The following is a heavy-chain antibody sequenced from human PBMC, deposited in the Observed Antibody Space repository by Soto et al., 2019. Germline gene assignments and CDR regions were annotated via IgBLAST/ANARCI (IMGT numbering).Heavy chain of an antibody. D-gene: IGHD1-26*01. CDR1: GGSISSYY. CDR2: IYYSGST. J-gene: IGHJ4*02. V-gene: IGHV4-59*01. Sequence: QVQLQESGPGLVKPSETLSLTCTVSGGSISSYYWSWIRQPPGKGLEWIGYIYYSGSTYYNPSLKSRVTISIDTSKNQFSLQLSSVTAADTAVYYCAREATTSYFDYWGQGTLVTVSS. CDR3: AREATTSYFDY.